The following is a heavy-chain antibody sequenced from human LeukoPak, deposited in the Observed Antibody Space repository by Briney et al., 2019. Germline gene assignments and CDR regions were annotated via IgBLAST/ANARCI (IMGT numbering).Heavy chain of an antibody. Sequence: GGSLRLFCAASGFTFDDYAMHWVRQAPGKGLVWVSGIWWNRGSIGYADSVKGRFTISRENAKNSLYLQMNSLRAEDTAVYYCAKDGGNYYDTGGSYLMRSYMDVWGKGTTVTVSS. CDR2: IWWNRGSI. D-gene: IGHD3-22*01. CDR3: AKDGGNYYDTGGSYLMRSYMDV. CDR1: GFTFDDYA. V-gene: IGHV3-9*01. J-gene: IGHJ6*03.